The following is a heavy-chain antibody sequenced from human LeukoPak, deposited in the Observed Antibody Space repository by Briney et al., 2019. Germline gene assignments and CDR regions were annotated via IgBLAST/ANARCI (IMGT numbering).Heavy chain of an antibody. CDR3: ARGVTMVRGVIIPSDY. CDR1: GYTFTSYG. D-gene: IGHD3-10*01. CDR2: ISAYNGNT. Sequence: GASVKVSCKASGYTFTSYGISWVRQAPGQGLEWMGWISAYNGNTNYAQKLQGRVTMTTDTSTSTAYMELRGLRSDDTAVYYCARGVTMVRGVIIPSDYWGQGTLVTVSS. J-gene: IGHJ4*02. V-gene: IGHV1-18*01.